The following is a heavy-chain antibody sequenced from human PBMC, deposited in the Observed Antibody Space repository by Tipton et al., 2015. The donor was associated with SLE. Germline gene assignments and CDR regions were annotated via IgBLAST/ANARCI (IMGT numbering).Heavy chain of an antibody. CDR1: GFTFGDYA. D-gene: IGHD2-15*01. J-gene: IGHJ4*02. V-gene: IGHV3-49*04. Sequence: SLRLSCTASGFTFGDYAMSWVRQAPGKGLEWVSFIRSKAYGGTTEYASSVKGRITISRDDSKSIAYLQMNSPKTEDTAVYYCTSGACSGGNCFFDYWGQRTLVTVSS. CDR3: TSGACSGGNCFFDY. CDR2: IRSKAYGGTT.